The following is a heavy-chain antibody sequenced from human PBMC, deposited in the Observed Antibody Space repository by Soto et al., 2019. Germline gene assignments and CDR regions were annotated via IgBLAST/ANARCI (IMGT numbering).Heavy chain of an antibody. CDR2: ITRDGYNK. D-gene: IGHD6-6*01. Sequence: GGSLRLSCAGSGFIFKNYALNWVRRAPGKGLEWVASITRDGYNKYYADSVKGRFTISRDNSRDTLSLQMTALTIEDSSVYYCTKSSGGSSSVGMDYWGQGTRVTVSS. CDR3: TKSSGGSSSVGMDY. V-gene: IGHV3-30*04. CDR1: GFIFKNYA. J-gene: IGHJ4*02.